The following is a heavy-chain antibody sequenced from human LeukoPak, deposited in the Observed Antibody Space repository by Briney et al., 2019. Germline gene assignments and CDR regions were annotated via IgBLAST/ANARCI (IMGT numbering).Heavy chain of an antibody. CDR1: GGTFSTYS. V-gene: IGHV1-2*02. CDR3: TKPQPGAFEV. CDR2: INTNSGAT. D-gene: IGHD2-2*01. J-gene: IGHJ3*01. Sequence: ASVKVSCKASGGTFSTYSISWVRQAPGQGLEWMGWINTNSGATNYAQNFQGRVTMTRDTPISTAYMELSSLRSDDTAFYYCTKPQPGAFEVWGQGTMVTVSS.